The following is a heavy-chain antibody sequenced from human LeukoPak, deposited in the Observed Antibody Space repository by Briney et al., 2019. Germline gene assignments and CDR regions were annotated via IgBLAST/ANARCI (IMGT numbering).Heavy chain of an antibody. J-gene: IGHJ6*03. D-gene: IGHD4-17*01. CDR1: GFTFSSYS. Sequence: GGSLRLSCAASGFTFSSYSMNWVRQAPGKGLEWVSYISSSSSTIYYADSVKGRFTISRDNAKNSLYLQMNSLRAEDMAVYYCARLAVTTRDYYYYYYMDVWGKGTTVTVSS. CDR2: ISSSSSTI. V-gene: IGHV3-48*04. CDR3: ARLAVTTRDYYYYYYMDV.